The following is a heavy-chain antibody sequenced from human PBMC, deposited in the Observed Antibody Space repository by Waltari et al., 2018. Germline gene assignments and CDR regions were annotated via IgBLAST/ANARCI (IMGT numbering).Heavy chain of an antibody. V-gene: IGHV3-7*03. CDR1: TFSFSSYW. Sequence: EVQLVESGGGLVQPGGSLRVSCAASTFSFSSYWMAWFRQAPGKGLEWVATIRPDGGENFYVDSVKGRFSISRDNAKSSFYLQMNSLRVEDTAIFYCATMGAGRAPDYWGQGTLVTVSS. CDR2: IRPDGGEN. J-gene: IGHJ4*02. CDR3: ATMGAGRAPDY. D-gene: IGHD3-16*01.